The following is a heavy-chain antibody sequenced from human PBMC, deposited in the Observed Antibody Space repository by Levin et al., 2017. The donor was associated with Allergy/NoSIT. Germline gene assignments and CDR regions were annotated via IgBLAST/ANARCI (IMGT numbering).Heavy chain of an antibody. Sequence: AGGSLRLSCAASGFTFSSYAMHWVRQAPGKGLEWVAVISYDGSNKYYADSVKGRFTISRDNSKNTLYLQMNSLRAEDTAVYYCARDRERAAVRYYFDYWGQGTLVTVSS. CDR2: ISYDGSNK. V-gene: IGHV3-30-3*01. CDR3: ARDRERAAVRYYFDY. J-gene: IGHJ4*02. CDR1: GFTFSSYA. D-gene: IGHD6-13*01.